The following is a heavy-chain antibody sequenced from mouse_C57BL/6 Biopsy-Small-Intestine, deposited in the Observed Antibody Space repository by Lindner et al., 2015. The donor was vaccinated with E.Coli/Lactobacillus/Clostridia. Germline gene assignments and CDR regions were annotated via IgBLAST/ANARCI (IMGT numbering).Heavy chain of an antibody. CDR2: IYPGDGDT. CDR1: GYAFSNYW. CDR3: ARFALYYGNQYYFDY. Sequence: VQLQESGPELLKPGASVKISCKASGYAFSNYWMNWVKQRPGKGLEWIGQIYPGDGDTNYNGKFKGKATLTADKSSSTAYMQLSSLTSEDSAVYFCARFALYYGNQYYFDYWGQGTTLTVSS. D-gene: IGHD2-1*01. J-gene: IGHJ2*01. V-gene: IGHV1-80*01.